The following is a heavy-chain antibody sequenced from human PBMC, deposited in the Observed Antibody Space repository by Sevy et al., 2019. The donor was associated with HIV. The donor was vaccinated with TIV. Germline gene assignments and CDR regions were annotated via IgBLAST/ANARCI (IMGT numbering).Heavy chain of an antibody. Sequence: SETLSLTCTVSGGSITNYYWGWIRQPPGMRLEWIGSIHSSGNTNSNPSLKSRVTISVDTSNNQLSLNMNSLTAADTAVYYCARYMGSGTSFDYWGQGTLVTVSS. V-gene: IGHV4-59*13. CDR1: GGSITNYY. CDR2: IHSSGNT. J-gene: IGHJ4*02. D-gene: IGHD6-13*01. CDR3: ARYMGSGTSFDY.